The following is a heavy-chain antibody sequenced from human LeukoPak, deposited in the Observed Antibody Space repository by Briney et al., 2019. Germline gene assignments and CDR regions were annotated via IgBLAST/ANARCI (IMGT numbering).Heavy chain of an antibody. D-gene: IGHD3-22*01. CDR1: GGTFSSYA. CDR3: ARQITMIVVVINGPFDI. V-gene: IGHV1-69*06. J-gene: IGHJ3*02. CDR2: IIPIFGTA. Sequence: ASVKVSCKASGGTFSSYAISWVRQAPGQGLEWMGGIIPIFGTANYAQKFQGRVTITADKSTSTAYMELSSLRSEDTAVYYCARQITMIVVVINGPFDIWGQGTMVTVSS.